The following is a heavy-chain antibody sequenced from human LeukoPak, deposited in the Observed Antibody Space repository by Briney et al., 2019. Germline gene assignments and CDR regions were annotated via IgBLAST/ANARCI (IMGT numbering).Heavy chain of an antibody. D-gene: IGHD5-24*01. Sequence: GGSLRLSCAASGFTFSSHAMHWVRQAPGKGLEWVAFISYDGSTKTYADSVKGRFTTSRDISLHLQMNSLRPDDTAVYYCARGSRDGYNVDYWGQGTLVTVSS. CDR3: ARGSRDGYNVDY. CDR2: ISYDGSTK. CDR1: GFTFSSHA. V-gene: IGHV3-30*19. J-gene: IGHJ4*02.